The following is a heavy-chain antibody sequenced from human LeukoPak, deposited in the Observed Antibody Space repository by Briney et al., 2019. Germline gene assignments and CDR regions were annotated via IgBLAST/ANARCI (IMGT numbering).Heavy chain of an antibody. CDR3: ARSIVVVVAATRFEDWFDP. CDR1: GHTFTSYD. CDR2: MNPNSGNT. J-gene: IGHJ5*02. V-gene: IGHV1-8*01. Sequence: ASVKVSCKASGHTFTSYDINWVRRATGQGLEWMGWMNPNSGNTGYAQKFQGRVTMTRNTSISTAYMELSSLRSEDTAVYYCARSIVVVVAATRFEDWFDPWGQGTLVTVSS. D-gene: IGHD2-15*01.